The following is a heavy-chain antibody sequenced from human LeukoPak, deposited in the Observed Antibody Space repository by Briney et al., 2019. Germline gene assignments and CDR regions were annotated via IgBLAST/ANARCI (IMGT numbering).Heavy chain of an antibody. V-gene: IGHV3-21*01. CDR1: GFTFSSYS. CDR3: ARDHNDYVWGSYRHSERLDY. Sequence: GGSLRLSCAASGFTFSSYSMNWVRQAPGKGLEWVSSISSSSSYIYYADSVKGRFTISRDNAKNPLYLQMNSLRAEDTAVYYCARDHNDYVWGSYRHSERLDYWGQGTLVTVSS. J-gene: IGHJ4*02. D-gene: IGHD3-16*02. CDR2: ISSSSSYI.